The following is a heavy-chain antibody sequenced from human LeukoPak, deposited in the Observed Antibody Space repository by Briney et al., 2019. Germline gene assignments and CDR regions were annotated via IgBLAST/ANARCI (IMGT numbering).Heavy chain of an antibody. CDR3: ARDRYYGSGSCLDY. D-gene: IGHD3-10*01. J-gene: IGHJ4*02. V-gene: IGHV4-39*07. CDR2: IYYSGST. CDR1: GGSISSSSYY. Sequence: SETLSLTCTVSGGSISSSSYYWGWIRQPPGKGLEWIGSIYYSGSTYYNPSLKSRVTISVDTSKNQFSLKLSSVTAADTAVYYCARDRYYGSGSCLDYWAREPWSPSPQ.